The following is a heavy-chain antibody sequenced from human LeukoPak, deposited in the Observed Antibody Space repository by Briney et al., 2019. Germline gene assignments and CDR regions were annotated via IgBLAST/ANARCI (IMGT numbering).Heavy chain of an antibody. Sequence: SETLSLTCTVSGGSISSYYWSWIRQPPGKGLEWIGYIYYSGSTNYNPSLKSRVTISVDTSKNQFSLKLSSVTAADTAVYYCAREVEGVAAAGTGDWFDPWGQGTLVTVSS. D-gene: IGHD6-13*01. V-gene: IGHV4-59*01. J-gene: IGHJ5*02. CDR2: IYYSGST. CDR3: AREVEGVAAAGTGDWFDP. CDR1: GGSISSYY.